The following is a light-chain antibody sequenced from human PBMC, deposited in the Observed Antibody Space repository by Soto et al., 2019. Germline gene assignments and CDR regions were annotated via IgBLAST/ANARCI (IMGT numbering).Light chain of an antibody. CDR2: GNS. J-gene: IGLJ7*01. CDR3: QSYDSSLSGAV. CDR1: SSNIGAGYD. Sequence: QSVLTQPPSVSGAPGQRVTISCTGSSSNIGAGYDVHWYQQLPGTAPKLLIYGNSNRPSGVPXRFSGSKSGTSASLAITGXXXEDEAXXXXQSYDSSLSGAVFGGGTQLTVL. V-gene: IGLV1-40*01.